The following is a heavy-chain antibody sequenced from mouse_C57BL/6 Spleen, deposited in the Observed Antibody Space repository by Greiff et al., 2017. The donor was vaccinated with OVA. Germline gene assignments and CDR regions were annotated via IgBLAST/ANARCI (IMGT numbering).Heavy chain of an antibody. CDR1: GFSLTSYG. CDR3: AEGPLRACFAY. Sequence: VMLVESGPGLVQPSQSLSITCTVSGFSLTSYGVHWVRQSPGKGLEWLGVIWSGGSTDYNAAFISRLSISKDNSKSQVFVKMNSLQADDTAIYYCAEGPLRACFAYWGQGTLVTVSA. J-gene: IGHJ3*01. D-gene: IGHD1-1*01. CDR2: IWSGGST. V-gene: IGHV2-2*01.